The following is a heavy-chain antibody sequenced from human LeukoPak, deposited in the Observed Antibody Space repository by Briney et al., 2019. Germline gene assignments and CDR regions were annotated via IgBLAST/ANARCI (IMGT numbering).Heavy chain of an antibody. Sequence: SETLSLTCTVSGGSISSDYWSWIRQPPGKGLEWIGYIYYSGSTNYNPSLKSRVTISVDTSKNQFSLKLSSVTAADTAVYYCARLWFGELNDAFDIWGQGTMVTVSS. J-gene: IGHJ3*02. CDR1: GGSISSDY. V-gene: IGHV4-59*08. CDR3: ARLWFGELNDAFDI. CDR2: IYYSGST. D-gene: IGHD3-10*01.